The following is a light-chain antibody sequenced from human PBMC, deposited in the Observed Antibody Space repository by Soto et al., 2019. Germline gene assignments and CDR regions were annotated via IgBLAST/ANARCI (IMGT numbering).Light chain of an antibody. CDR1: QSVSSY. Sequence: EIVLTQSPATLSLSPGERATLSCRASQSVSSYLAWYQQKPGQAPRLLISDTSNRATGIPARFSGSGSGTDFTLTISSLEPEDFAVYFGQQRSNWPRTFGQGTKVEIK. V-gene: IGKV3-11*01. CDR2: DTS. J-gene: IGKJ1*01. CDR3: QQRSNWPRT.